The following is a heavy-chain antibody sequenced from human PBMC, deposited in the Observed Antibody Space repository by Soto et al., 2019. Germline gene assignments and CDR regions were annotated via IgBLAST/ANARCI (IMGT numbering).Heavy chain of an antibody. D-gene: IGHD2-21*01. V-gene: IGHV3-23*01. CDR1: GFTFSSYA. J-gene: IGHJ4*02. Sequence: EVQLLESGGGLVQPGGSLRLSCAASGFTFSSYAMSWVRQAPGKGLEWVSAISGSGGSTYYADSVKGRFTISRDNSKNTQYLHMNSLRAEDTAVYYCPKAIHPSTIFDYWGQGTLVTVSS. CDR2: ISGSGGST. CDR3: PKAIHPSTIFDY.